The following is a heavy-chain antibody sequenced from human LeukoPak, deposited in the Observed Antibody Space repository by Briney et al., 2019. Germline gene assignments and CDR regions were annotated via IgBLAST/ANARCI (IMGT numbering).Heavy chain of an antibody. Sequence: RTSETLSLTCTVSGGSISSSSYYWGWIRQPPGKGLEWIGSIYYSGSTYYNPSLKSRVTISVDTSKNQFSLKLSSVTAADTAVYYCARVNWSTVSVYYYYMDVWGKGTTVTVSS. CDR1: GGSISSSSYY. CDR3: ARVNWSTVSVYYYYMDV. D-gene: IGHD3-3*01. J-gene: IGHJ6*03. CDR2: IYYSGST. V-gene: IGHV4-39*07.